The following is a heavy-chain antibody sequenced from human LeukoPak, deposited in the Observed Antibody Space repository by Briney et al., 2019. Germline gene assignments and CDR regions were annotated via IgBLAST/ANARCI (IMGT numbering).Heavy chain of an antibody. CDR3: AREMVTIYPSKSFDI. D-gene: IGHD5-24*01. J-gene: IGHJ3*02. V-gene: IGHV1-69*13. Sequence: AASVKVSCKASGGTFSSYAISWVRQAPGQGLEWMGGIIPIFGTANYAQKFQGRVTITADESTSTAYMELSSLRSEDTAVYYCAREMVTIYPSKSFDIWGQGTMVTVSS. CDR2: IIPIFGTA. CDR1: GGTFSSYA.